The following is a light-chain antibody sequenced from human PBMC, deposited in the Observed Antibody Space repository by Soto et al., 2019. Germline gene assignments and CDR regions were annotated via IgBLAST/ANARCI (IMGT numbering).Light chain of an antibody. CDR3: QQYESYPLT. J-gene: IGKJ4*01. CDR2: SAS. V-gene: IGKV1-5*03. Sequence: DIQMTQSPSTLSASVGDRVTITGRASHSVSGWLAWYRQKPGKAPELLIYSASTLETGVPSRFSGSGSGTEFTLTVSSLQPDDFATYYCQQYESYPLTFGGGTKIDI. CDR1: HSVSGW.